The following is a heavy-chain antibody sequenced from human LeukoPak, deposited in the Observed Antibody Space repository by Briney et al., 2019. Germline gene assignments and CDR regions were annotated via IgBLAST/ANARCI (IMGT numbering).Heavy chain of an antibody. V-gene: IGHV3-11*01. Sequence: PGGSLRLSCAAFGFTFSDYSMTWIRQAPGKGLEWVSYITGSGTTIYYADSVKGRFTISRDNAKNSVYLQMNSLRAEDTAVYYCARDRRSGPRTDYWGQGTLVTVSS. D-gene: IGHD6-19*01. J-gene: IGHJ4*02. CDR2: ITGSGTTI. CDR1: GFTFSDYS. CDR3: ARDRRSGPRTDY.